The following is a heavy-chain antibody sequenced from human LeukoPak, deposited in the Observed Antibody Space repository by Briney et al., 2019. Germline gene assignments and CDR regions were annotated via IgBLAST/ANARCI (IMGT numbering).Heavy chain of an antibody. CDR2: ISSDGSTT. D-gene: IGHD3-10*01. J-gene: IGHJ4*02. Sequence: QPGGSLRLSCVASGFTISSYWMHWVRQAPGKGLVWVSRISSDGSTTNYADSVKGRFTISRDNAKNTVYLQMNSLRAEDTAVYYCAIGGTYGSGSWGQGTLVTVSS. V-gene: IGHV3-74*01. CDR1: GFTISSYW. CDR3: AIGGTYGSGS.